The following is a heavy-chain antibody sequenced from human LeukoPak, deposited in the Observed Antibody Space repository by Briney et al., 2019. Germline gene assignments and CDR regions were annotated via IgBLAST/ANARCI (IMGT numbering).Heavy chain of an antibody. CDR3: ARGVYSGSYYGSGRFDY. CDR1: GFTFSSYG. V-gene: IGHV3-33*01. CDR2: IWYDGSNK. Sequence: GGSLRLSCAASGFTFSSYGMHWVRQAPGKGLEWVAVIWYDGSNKYYADSVQGRFTISRDHSKNTLYLQMNSLRAEDTAVYYCARGVYSGSYYGSGRFDYWGQGTLVTVSS. J-gene: IGHJ4*02. D-gene: IGHD1-26*01.